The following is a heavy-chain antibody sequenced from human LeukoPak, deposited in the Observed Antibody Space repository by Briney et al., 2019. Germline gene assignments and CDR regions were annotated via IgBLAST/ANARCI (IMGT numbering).Heavy chain of an antibody. CDR1: GGTLSSYA. Sequence: SVKVSCKASGGTLSSYAISWVRQAPGQGLEWMGRIIPILGIANYAQKFQGRVTITADKSTSTAYMELSSLRSEDTAVYYCARDGSFSPTSADYWGQGTLVTVSS. V-gene: IGHV1-69*04. CDR2: IIPILGIA. D-gene: IGHD1-1*01. CDR3: ARDGSFSPTSADY. J-gene: IGHJ4*02.